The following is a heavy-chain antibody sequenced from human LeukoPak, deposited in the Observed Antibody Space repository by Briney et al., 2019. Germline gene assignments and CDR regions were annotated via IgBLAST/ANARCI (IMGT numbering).Heavy chain of an antibody. J-gene: IGHJ4*02. Sequence: SGPTLVNPTQTLTLTCTFSGFSLSTSGVGVGWIRQPPGKALQWLALIYWDDDKRYSPSLESRLTITKDTSKNQVVLTMTNMDPVDTATYYCAHGAYFGSGLLNYLDYWGQGTLVTVSS. D-gene: IGHD3-10*01. CDR1: GFSLSTSGVG. CDR3: AHGAYFGSGLLNYLDY. V-gene: IGHV2-5*02. CDR2: IYWDDDK.